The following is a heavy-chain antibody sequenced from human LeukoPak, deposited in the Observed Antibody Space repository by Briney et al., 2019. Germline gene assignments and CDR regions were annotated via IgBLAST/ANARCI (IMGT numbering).Heavy chain of an antibody. D-gene: IGHD1-26*01. CDR1: GGSISSGSYY. V-gene: IGHV4-61*02. CDR2: IYTSGST. J-gene: IGHJ6*03. Sequence: ASETLSLTCTVSGGSISSGSYYWSWIRQPAGKGLEWIGRIYTSGSTNYNPSLKSRVTISVDTSKNQFSLKLSPVTAADTAVYYCATNFDRGSYQYYYYYMDVWGKGTTVTISS. CDR3: ATNFDRGSYQYYYYYMDV.